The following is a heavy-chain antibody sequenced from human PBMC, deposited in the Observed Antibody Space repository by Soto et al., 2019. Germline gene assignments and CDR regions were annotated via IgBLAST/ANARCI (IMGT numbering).Heavy chain of an antibody. CDR1: GGTFSSYT. J-gene: IGHJ5*02. CDR3: ARDMEGSGTSDNWFDP. D-gene: IGHD3-10*01. V-gene: IGHV1-69*04. CDR2: IIPILGIA. Sequence: SVKVSFKASGGTFSSYTISWVRQAPGQGLEWMGRIIPILGIANYAQKFQGRVTITADKSAGTAYMELSSLRSEDTAVYYCARDMEGSGTSDNWFDPWGQGTLVTVSS.